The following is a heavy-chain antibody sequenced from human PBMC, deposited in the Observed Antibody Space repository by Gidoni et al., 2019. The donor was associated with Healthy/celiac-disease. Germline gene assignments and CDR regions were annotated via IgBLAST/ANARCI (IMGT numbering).Heavy chain of an antibody. CDR2: IKSKTDGGTT. J-gene: IGHJ6*02. CDR3: TTDRGYSYGYYYYYGMDV. Sequence: EVQLVESGGGLVKPGGSLRLSCAASGFTFSNAWMRWVRQAPGKGLEWVGRIKSKTDGGTTDYAAPVKGRFTISRDDSKNTLYLQMNSLKTEDTAVYYCTTDRGYSYGYYYYYGMDVWGQGTTVTVSS. CDR1: GFTFSNAW. V-gene: IGHV3-15*01. D-gene: IGHD5-18*01.